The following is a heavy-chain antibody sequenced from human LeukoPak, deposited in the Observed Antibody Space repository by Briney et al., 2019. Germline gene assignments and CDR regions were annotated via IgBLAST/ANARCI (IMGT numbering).Heavy chain of an antibody. D-gene: IGHD3-22*01. CDR2: IYYSGST. CDR3: ARDDSSGYHFDY. Sequence: PSETLSLTCTVSGGSVSSGSYYWSWIRQPPGKGLEWIGYIYYSGSTNYNPSLKSRVTISVDTSKNQFSLKLSSVTAADTAVYYCARDDSSGYHFDYWGQGTLLTVSS. J-gene: IGHJ4*02. V-gene: IGHV4-61*01. CDR1: GGSVSSGSYY.